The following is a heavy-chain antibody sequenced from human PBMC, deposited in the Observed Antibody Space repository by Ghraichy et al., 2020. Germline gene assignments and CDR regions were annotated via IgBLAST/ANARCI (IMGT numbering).Heavy chain of an antibody. Sequence: GGSLRLSCAASGFTVSSNYMSWVRQAPGKGLEWVSVIYSGGSTYYADSVKGRFTISRDNSKNTLYLQMNSLRAEDTAVYYCASLQGSGDYYYYGMDVWGQGTTVTVSS. CDR3: ASLQGSGDYYYYGMDV. V-gene: IGHV3-53*01. D-gene: IGHD3-10*01. CDR1: GFTVSSNY. J-gene: IGHJ6*02. CDR2: IYSGGST.